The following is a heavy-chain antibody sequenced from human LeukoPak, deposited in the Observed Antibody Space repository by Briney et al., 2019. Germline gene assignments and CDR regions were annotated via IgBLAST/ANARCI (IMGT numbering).Heavy chain of an antibody. CDR1: GFTFSGYW. D-gene: IGHD3-10*02. J-gene: IGHJ4*02. V-gene: IGHV3-74*01. CDR2: LNSDGTTI. CDR3: VRGAGGPRNYVLDY. Sequence: GGSLRLSCVASGFTFSGYWMHWVRQAPGMGLVWISRLNSDGTTINYADSVKGRFTISRDNAKNTVYLQMSGLRDDDTALYFCVRGAGGPRNYVLDYWGQGALVSVSS.